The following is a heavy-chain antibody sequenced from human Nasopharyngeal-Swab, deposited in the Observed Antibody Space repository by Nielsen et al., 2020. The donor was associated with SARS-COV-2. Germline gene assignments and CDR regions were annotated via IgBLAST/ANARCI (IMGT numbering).Heavy chain of an antibody. V-gene: IGHV3-23*01. CDR2: ISGGDDST. CDR1: GFTFSDSA. D-gene: IGHD5-12*01. CDR3: AKDRDSGDDSGEYYYYYGMDV. Sequence: GESLKISCAASGFTFSDSAIHWVRQAPGRGLEWVSAISGGDDSTKYADSVKGRFTISRDNSKNTLDLQMNSLRAEDTAIYYCAKDRDSGDDSGEYYYYYGMDVWGQGTTVTVSS. J-gene: IGHJ6*02.